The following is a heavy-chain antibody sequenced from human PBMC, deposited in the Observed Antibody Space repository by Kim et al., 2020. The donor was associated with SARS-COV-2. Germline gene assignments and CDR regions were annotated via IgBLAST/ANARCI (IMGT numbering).Heavy chain of an antibody. D-gene: IGHD3-3*02. CDR2: IISIVGTI. Sequence: GGSLRLSCAASGFTFTDYYMSWIRQAPGKVLEWVSYIISIVGTIYYAYSVKGRFTVSRDNAQNSLYLQMNSLRAEDPAVYYWARDYSIARSTYYYYGM. CDR1: GFTFTDYY. J-gene: IGHJ6*01. CDR3: ARDYSIARSTYYYYGM. V-gene: IGHV3-11*01.